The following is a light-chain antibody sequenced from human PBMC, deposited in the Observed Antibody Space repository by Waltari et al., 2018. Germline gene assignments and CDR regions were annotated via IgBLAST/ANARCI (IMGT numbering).Light chain of an antibody. CDR1: QSISTN. V-gene: IGKV3-15*01. CDR2: GAS. Sequence: EIVMTQSPATLSVSPGERATLSCRASQSISTNLAWYQQKSGHAPSLLVYGASTRATGIPARFSGSVSGTEFSLTISSLQSEDFAVYYCQQYNNWPYTFGQGTKLEIK. J-gene: IGKJ2*01. CDR3: QQYNNWPYT.